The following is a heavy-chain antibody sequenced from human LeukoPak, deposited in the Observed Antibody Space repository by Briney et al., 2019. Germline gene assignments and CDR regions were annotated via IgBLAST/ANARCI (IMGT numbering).Heavy chain of an antibody. CDR1: GGSVSSGSYY. Sequence: PSETLSLTCTVSGGSVSSGSYYWSWIRQPPGKGLEWIGYIYYSGSTNYTPSLKSRVTMPVDTSKNQFSLKLSSVTAADTAVYYCARGTLYDSIGYNVIGYWGQGTLVTVSS. CDR2: IYYSGST. CDR3: ARGTLYDSIGYNVIGY. D-gene: IGHD3-22*01. V-gene: IGHV4-61*01. J-gene: IGHJ4*02.